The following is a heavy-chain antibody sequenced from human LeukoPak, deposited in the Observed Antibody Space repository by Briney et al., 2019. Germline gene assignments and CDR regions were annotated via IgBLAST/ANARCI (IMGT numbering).Heavy chain of an antibody. CDR1: GFTFSSYS. CDR2: ISGSGGST. V-gene: IGHV3-23*01. J-gene: IGHJ4*02. D-gene: IGHD6-13*01. CDR3: ARDRGSTATGYFDY. Sequence: PGGSLRLSCAASGFTFSSYSMNWVRQAPGKGLEWVSAISGSGGSTYYADSVKGRFTISRDNSKNTLYLQMNSPRAEDTAVYYCARDRGSTATGYFDYWGQGTLVTVSS.